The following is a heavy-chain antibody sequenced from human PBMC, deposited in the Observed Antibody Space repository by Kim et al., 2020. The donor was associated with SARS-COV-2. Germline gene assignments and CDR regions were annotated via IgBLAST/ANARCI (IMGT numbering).Heavy chain of an antibody. CDR1: GFTFSSYW. CDR3: ARDYDFWSGYYSYYYGMDV. D-gene: IGHD3-3*01. V-gene: IGHV3-7*03. CDR2: IKQDGSEK. J-gene: IGHJ6*02. Sequence: GGSLRLSCAASGFTFSSYWMSWVRQAPGKGLEWVANIKQDGSEKYYVDSVKGRFTISRDNAKNSLYLQMNSLRAEDTAVYYCARDYDFWSGYYSYYYGMDVWGQGTTVTVSS.